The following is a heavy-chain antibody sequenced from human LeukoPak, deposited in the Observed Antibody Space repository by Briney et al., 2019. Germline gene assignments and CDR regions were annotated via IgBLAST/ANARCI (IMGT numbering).Heavy chain of an antibody. V-gene: IGHV1-2*06. CDR3: ARWSGYSSSVDY. J-gene: IGHJ4*02. Sequence: ASVKVSCKASGYTFTVYYMHWVRQAPGQGLEWMGRINPNSGGTNYAQKFQGRVTMTRDTSLSRASMELMRLRSDNTAVYYCARWSGYSSSVDYWGQGTLVTVSS. D-gene: IGHD6-6*01. CDR1: GYTFTVYY. CDR2: INPNSGGT.